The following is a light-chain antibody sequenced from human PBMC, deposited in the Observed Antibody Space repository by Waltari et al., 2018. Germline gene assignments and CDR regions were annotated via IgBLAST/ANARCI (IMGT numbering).Light chain of an antibody. Sequence: QSVLTQPPSASGTPGQRVTLSCSGISSNIGNNYVFWYQQLPGKAPKLPIYRNDQRPSGVPDRFSASKSVTSASLAIGGLRSEDEAIYHCAAWDNSLGRWVFGEGTKLTVL. CDR3: AAWDNSLGRWV. CDR1: SSNIGNNY. CDR2: RND. V-gene: IGLV1-47*01. J-gene: IGLJ3*02.